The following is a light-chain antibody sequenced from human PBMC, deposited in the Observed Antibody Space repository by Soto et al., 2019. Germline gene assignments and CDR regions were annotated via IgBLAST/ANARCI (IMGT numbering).Light chain of an antibody. V-gene: IGKV3-15*01. CDR3: QQSNNWPYT. CDR2: GAS. Sequence: EIVMPQFPATLSVSPGERATLSCRASQSVSDNLAWYQQKPGQAPRLLIYGASTRATGIPARFSGSGSGTEFTLTISSLQSEDFAVYYCQQSNNWPYTFGQGTKLDIK. CDR1: QSVSDN. J-gene: IGKJ2*01.